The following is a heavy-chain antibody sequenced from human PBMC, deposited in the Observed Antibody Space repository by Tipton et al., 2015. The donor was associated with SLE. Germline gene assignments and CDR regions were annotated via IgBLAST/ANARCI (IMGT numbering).Heavy chain of an antibody. V-gene: IGHV3-21*01. J-gene: IGHJ3*02. CDR2: IGFSGTYI. CDR1: GFTFSDYS. CDR3: ARASRHGAFDI. Sequence: SLRLSCAASGFTFSDYSMTWVRQAPGKGLEWVSSIGFSGTYIYFADSVKGRFTIPRDNARTSLFLQMNSLRAEDTSLYYCARASRHGAFDIWGQGTMVTVSS.